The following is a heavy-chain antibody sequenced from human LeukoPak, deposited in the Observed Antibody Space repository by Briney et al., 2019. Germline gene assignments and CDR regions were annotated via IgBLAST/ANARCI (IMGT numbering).Heavy chain of an antibody. CDR1: GFTFSSYG. Sequence: GGSLRLSCAASGFTFSSYGMHWVRQAPGKGLEWVAFIRYDGSNKYYADSVKGRFSISRDNSKNTLYLQMNSLRAEDTAVYYCATSIAVAGTFDYWGQGTLVTVSS. V-gene: IGHV3-30*02. CDR3: ATSIAVAGTFDY. J-gene: IGHJ4*02. D-gene: IGHD6-19*01. CDR2: IRYDGSNK.